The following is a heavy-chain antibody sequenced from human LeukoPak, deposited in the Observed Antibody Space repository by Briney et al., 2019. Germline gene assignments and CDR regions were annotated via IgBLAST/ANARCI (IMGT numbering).Heavy chain of an antibody. Sequence: SETLSLTCTVSGGSISSYYWGWIRQPPGKGLEWIGYIYYSGSTNYNPSLKSRVTISVDTSKNQFSLKLSSVTTADTAVYYCARGQRFLEWLYWFDPWGQGTLVTVSS. CDR3: ARGQRFLEWLYWFDP. CDR1: GGSISSYY. D-gene: IGHD3-3*01. J-gene: IGHJ5*02. CDR2: IYYSGST. V-gene: IGHV4-59*01.